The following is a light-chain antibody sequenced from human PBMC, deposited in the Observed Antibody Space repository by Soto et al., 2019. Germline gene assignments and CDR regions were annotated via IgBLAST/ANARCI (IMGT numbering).Light chain of an antibody. J-gene: IGKJ4*01. V-gene: IGKV3-11*01. CDR2: DAS. Sequence: EILLTQSPVTLSLSPGEGATLSCRASQSVSSYLAWYQQKPGQAPRLLIYDASNRATGIPARLSGSGSGTDFTLTISSLEPEDFAVYYCQQRSDRLTFGGGTKVDIK. CDR1: QSVSSY. CDR3: QQRSDRLT.